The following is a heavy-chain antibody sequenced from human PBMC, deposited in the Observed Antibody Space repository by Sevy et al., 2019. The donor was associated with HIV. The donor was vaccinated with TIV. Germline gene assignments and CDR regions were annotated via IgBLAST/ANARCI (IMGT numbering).Heavy chain of an antibody. CDR1: GFTFSSYG. J-gene: IGHJ3*02. CDR3: AKDWLRLQLTDAFDI. Sequence: GGSLRLSCAASGFTFSSYGMHWVRQAPGKGLEWVAVISYDGSNKYYADSVKGRFTISRDNSKNTLYLQMNSLRAEDTAVYYCAKDWLRLQLTDAFDIWGQGTMVTVSS. CDR2: ISYDGSNK. V-gene: IGHV3-30*18. D-gene: IGHD5-12*01.